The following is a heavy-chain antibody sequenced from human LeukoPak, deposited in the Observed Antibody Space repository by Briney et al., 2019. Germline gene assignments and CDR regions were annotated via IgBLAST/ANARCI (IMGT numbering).Heavy chain of an antibody. Sequence: SETLSLTCTVSGGSLSSGRDYWNWIRQPPGKRLEWIGRIYTSGTTHYNPSLKRRVTMSLDTSRNQVSLKLSSVTAAYTSVYYCVNSYYYSTGYSGLFDPWRQGTLVTVSS. V-gene: IGHV4-61*02. CDR3: VNSYYYSTGYSGLFDP. J-gene: IGHJ5*02. CDR2: IYTSGTT. D-gene: IGHD3-22*01. CDR1: GGSLSSGRDY.